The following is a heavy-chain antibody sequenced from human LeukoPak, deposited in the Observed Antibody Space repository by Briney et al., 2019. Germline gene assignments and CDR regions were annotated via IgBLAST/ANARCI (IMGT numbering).Heavy chain of an antibody. CDR2: IYHTGST. J-gene: IGHJ1*01. V-gene: IGHV4-59*08. Sequence: IYHTGSTSYSPSLKSRVTISADTSQNQFSLKLSSVTAADTAVYYCARRIQQLTTTAEYFQHWGQGTLVTVSS. D-gene: IGHD6-13*01. CDR3: ARRIQQLTTTAEYFQH.